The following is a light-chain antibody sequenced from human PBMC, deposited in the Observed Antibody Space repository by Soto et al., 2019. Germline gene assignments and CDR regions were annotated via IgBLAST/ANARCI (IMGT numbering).Light chain of an antibody. CDR1: QGINNY. V-gene: IGKV1-27*01. CDR3: QQYSSVPV. J-gene: IGKJ3*01. CDR2: AAS. Sequence: DIPMTQSPSSLSASVGHRVTITCRARQGINNYVAWYQQKPGKPPKLLLYAASTLQSGVPSRLSGSGSGTDFTLTINSLQPEDVATYSCQQYSSVPVFGPGTKVDI.